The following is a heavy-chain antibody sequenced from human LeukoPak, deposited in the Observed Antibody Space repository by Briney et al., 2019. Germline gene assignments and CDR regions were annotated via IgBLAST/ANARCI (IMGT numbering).Heavy chain of an antibody. CDR3: ARGASSIAALNPFWYFDL. V-gene: IGHV1-69*05. CDR1: GGTFSSYG. CDR2: IIPIFGTA. D-gene: IGHD6-6*01. Sequence: SVKVSCKASGGTFSSYGISWVRQAPGQGLEWMGGIIPIFGTANYAQKFQGRVTMTRDTSTNTVYMELSSLRSEDTAVYYCARGASSIAALNPFWYFDLWGRGTLVTVSS. J-gene: IGHJ2*01.